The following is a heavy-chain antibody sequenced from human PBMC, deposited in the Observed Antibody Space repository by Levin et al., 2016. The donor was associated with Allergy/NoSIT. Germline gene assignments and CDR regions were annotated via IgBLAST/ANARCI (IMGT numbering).Heavy chain of an antibody. V-gene: IGHV3-30*04. CDR1: GFTFSSYA. Sequence: GGSLRLSCAASGFTFSSYAMHWVRQAPGKGLEWVAVISYDGSNKYYADSVKGRFTISRDNSKNTLYLQMNSLRAEDTAVYYCARVQEGLEWLLYGDGMDVWGQGTTVTVSS. CDR2: ISYDGSNK. J-gene: IGHJ6*02. CDR3: ARVQEGLEWLLYGDGMDV. D-gene: IGHD3-3*01.